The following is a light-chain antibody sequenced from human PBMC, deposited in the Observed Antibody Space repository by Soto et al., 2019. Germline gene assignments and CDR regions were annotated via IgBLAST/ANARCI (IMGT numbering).Light chain of an antibody. CDR2: GAS. J-gene: IGKJ4*01. V-gene: IGKV3-15*01. CDR3: QQYNNWPLT. Sequence: EIVMTQSPVTLSVSPGERATLSCRASQAVSRNLAWYQQQPGQAPRLLIYGASTRATGFPARFSGSGSGTEFTLTISSLQSEDFAVYYCQQYNNWPLTFGGGTKVDIK. CDR1: QAVSRN.